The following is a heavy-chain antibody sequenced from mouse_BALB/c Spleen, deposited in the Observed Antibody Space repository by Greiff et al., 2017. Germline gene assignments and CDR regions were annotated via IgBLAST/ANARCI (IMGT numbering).Heavy chain of an antibody. Sequence: VQLKQPGAELVKPGASVKMSCKASGYTFTSYWMHWVKQRPGQGLEWIGAIYPGNSDTSYNQKFKGKAKLTAVTSASTAYMELSSLTNEDSAVYYCTRGGYDLYYFDYWGQGTTLTVSS. D-gene: IGHD2-2*01. J-gene: IGHJ2*01. CDR3: TRGGYDLYYFDY. CDR1: GYTFTSYW. CDR2: IYPGNSDT. V-gene: IGHV1-5*01.